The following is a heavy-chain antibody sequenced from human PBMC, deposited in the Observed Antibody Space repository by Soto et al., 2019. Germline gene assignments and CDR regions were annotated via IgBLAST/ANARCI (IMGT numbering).Heavy chain of an antibody. CDR2: IIPIFGTA. Sequence: GASVKVYCKASGDTFSSYAIILVRQAPGQGLEWMGGIIPIFGTANYAQKFQGRVTITADESTSTAYMELSSLRSEDTAVYYCARAPPEHRYGMDVWGQGTTVTVSS. V-gene: IGHV1-69*13. CDR1: GDTFSSYA. CDR3: ARAPPEHRYGMDV. J-gene: IGHJ6*02.